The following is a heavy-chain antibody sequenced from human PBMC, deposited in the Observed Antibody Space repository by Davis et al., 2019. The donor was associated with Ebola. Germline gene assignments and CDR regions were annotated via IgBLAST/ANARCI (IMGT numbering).Heavy chain of an antibody. CDR1: GGSISSSNW. CDR2: IYHSGST. J-gene: IGHJ4*02. V-gene: IGHV4-4*02. CDR3: ARHVSIVGGSWYFDY. Sequence: PSETLSLTCAVSGGSISSSNWWSWVRQPPGKGLEWIGEIYHSGSTNYNPSLKSRVTISVDKSKNQFSLKLSSVTAADTAVYYCARHVSIVGGSWYFDYWGQGTLVTVSS. D-gene: IGHD1-26*01.